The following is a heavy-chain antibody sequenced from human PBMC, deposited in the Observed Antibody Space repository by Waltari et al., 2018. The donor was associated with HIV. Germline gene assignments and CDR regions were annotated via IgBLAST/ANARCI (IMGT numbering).Heavy chain of an antibody. J-gene: IGHJ4*02. CDR3: AKAPHHYDSSGPVY. D-gene: IGHD3-22*01. CDR1: GFSFSNFA. V-gene: IGHV3-30*02. Sequence: QVQLVESGGGVVQPGGSLSLSCPAYGFSFSNFAMYWVRQAPGKGLQWVAFIRYDGTNKYYADSVKGRFIISRDNSKNTLSLQMHSLRAEDTAVYYCAKAPHHYDSSGPVYWGQGTLVTVSS. CDR2: IRYDGTNK.